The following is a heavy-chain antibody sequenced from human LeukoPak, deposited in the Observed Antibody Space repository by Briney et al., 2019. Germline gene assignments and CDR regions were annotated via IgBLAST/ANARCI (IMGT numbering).Heavy chain of an antibody. CDR3: AKASGSGGNHYFDY. J-gene: IGHJ4*02. D-gene: IGHD2-15*01. CDR2: ISWNSGSI. Sequence: GGSLRLSCAASGFTFDDYAMHWVRQAPGKGLECVSGISWNSGSIGYADSVKGRFTISRDNAKNSLYLQMNSLRAEDTALYYCAKASGSGGNHYFDYWGQGTLVTVSS. CDR1: GFTFDDYA. V-gene: IGHV3-9*01.